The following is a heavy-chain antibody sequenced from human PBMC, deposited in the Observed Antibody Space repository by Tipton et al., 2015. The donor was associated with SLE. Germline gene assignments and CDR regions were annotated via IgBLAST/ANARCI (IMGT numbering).Heavy chain of an antibody. CDR3: ARNRGYDLDYFDY. J-gene: IGHJ4*02. V-gene: IGHV1-18*01. CDR2: ISAYSGST. CDR1: GYIFTEYG. D-gene: IGHD5-12*01. Sequence: QLVQSGAEVKKPGASVKVSCKASGYIFTEYGFSWVRQAPGQGPEWMGWISAYSGSTNYAQNFQGRVTMTSDAFAKTAYLELRSLRSADTAVYYCARNRGYDLDYFDYWGRGILVTVSS.